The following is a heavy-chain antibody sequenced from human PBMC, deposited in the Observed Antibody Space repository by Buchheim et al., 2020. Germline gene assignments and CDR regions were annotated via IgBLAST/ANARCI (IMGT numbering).Heavy chain of an antibody. Sequence: EVQLLESGGGLVQPGGSLRLSCAASGFTFSSYAMSWVRQAPGKGLEWVSTVTGRGGSTYYADSVKGRFTISRDNSKNTLYLQMNGLGAEDTAVYYCAKAVGDDYNLVYFHCWGQGTL. CDR3: AKAVGDDYNLVYFHC. CDR2: VTGRGGST. CDR1: GFTFSSYA. D-gene: IGHD5-24*01. V-gene: IGHV3-23*01. J-gene: IGHJ4*02.